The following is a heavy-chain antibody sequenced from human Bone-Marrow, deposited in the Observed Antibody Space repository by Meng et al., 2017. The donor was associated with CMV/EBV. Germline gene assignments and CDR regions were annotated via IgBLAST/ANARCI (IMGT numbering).Heavy chain of an antibody. CDR3: ARASGSYATAFFGMDV. Sequence: GGSLRLSCAASGFTFSRYSVNWVRQAPGKGLEWVSSISSGTNYIHYADSVKGRFTISRDNSRNKLLLQMNTLRVDDTAVYFCARASGSYATAFFGMDVWGQGTPVTVSS. V-gene: IGHV3-21*01. CDR2: ISSGTNYI. CDR1: GFTFSRYS. J-gene: IGHJ6*02. D-gene: IGHD1-26*01.